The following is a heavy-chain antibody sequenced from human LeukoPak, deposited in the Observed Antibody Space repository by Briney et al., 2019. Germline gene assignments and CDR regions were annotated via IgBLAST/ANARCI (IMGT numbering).Heavy chain of an antibody. J-gene: IGHJ4*02. V-gene: IGHV1-3*02. CDR3: VGGRTSGAWLTDY. D-gene: IGHD7-27*01. Sequence: ASVKVSCKASGYTFTSYAMHWVRQAPGQRLEWMGWTNAGNGDTKYSREFQGRVTITWGTSASTAYMELSSLRSEDMAVYYCVGGRTSGAWLTDYWGQGTLVTVSS. CDR1: GYTFTSYA. CDR2: TNAGNGDT.